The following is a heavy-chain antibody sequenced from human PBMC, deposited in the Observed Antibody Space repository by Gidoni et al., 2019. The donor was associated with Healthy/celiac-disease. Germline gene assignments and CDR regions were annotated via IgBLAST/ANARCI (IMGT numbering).Heavy chain of an antibody. Sequence: QVQLQQWGAGLLKPSATLSLTCAVFGGSFSGYYWSGIRQPPGKGLEWIGEINHSGSTNSNSSLTSLVTISVDTSKNQFSLKLSSVTAADTAVYYCARGRSILWWWPLVNGFDPGGQGTLVTVSS. CDR1: GGSFSGYY. V-gene: IGHV4-34*01. J-gene: IGHJ5*02. D-gene: IGHD2-21*01. CDR3: ARGRSILWWWPLVNGFDP. CDR2: INHSGST.